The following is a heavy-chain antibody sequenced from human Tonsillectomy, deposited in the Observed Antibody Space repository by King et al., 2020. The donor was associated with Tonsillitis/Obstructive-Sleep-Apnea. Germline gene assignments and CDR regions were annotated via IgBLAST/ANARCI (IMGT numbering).Heavy chain of an antibody. Sequence: VQLVESGGGLVQPGGSLRLSCAASGFTFSSYAMSWVRQAPGKGLEWVSTISGSGGSTYYADSVKGRFTISRDNSKNTLYLQMNSLRAEATAVYYCAKDPQDILVVPGAIPLDGFDIWGQGTMVTVSS. V-gene: IGHV3-23*04. CDR2: ISGSGGST. CDR3: AKDPQDILVVPGAIPLDGFDI. CDR1: GFTFSSYA. D-gene: IGHD2-2*02. J-gene: IGHJ3*02.